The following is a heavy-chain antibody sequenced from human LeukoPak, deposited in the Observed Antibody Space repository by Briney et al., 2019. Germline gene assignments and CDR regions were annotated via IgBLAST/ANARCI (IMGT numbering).Heavy chain of an antibody. CDR1: GGSISSYY. CDR3: ARGEDYYDSSGYYYRFDP. D-gene: IGHD3-22*01. V-gene: IGHV4-59*01. CDR2: IYYSGST. Sequence: SETLSLTCTASGGSISSYYWSWIRQPPRKGLEWIGYIYYSGSTNYNPSLKSRVTISVDTSKNQFSLKLSSVTAADTAVYYCARGEDYYDSSGYYYRFDPWGQGTLVTVSS. J-gene: IGHJ5*02.